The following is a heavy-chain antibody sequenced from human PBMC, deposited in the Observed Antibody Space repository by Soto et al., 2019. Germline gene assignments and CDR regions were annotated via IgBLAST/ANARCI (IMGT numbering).Heavy chain of an antibody. CDR1: GFTFSSYA. J-gene: IGHJ4*02. V-gene: IGHV3-30-3*01. CDR3: AREGGGSCLDY. D-gene: IGHD2-15*01. Sequence: GGSLRLSCAASGFTFSSYAMHWVRQAPGKGLEWVAVISYDGSNKYYADSVKGRFTISRDNSKNTLYLQMNSLRAEDTAVYYCAREGGGSCLDYWGQGTLVTVSS. CDR2: ISYDGSNK.